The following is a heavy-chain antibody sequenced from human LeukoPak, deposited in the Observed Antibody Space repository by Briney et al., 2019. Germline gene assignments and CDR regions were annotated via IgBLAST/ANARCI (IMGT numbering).Heavy chain of an antibody. J-gene: IGHJ6*04. D-gene: IGHD3-10*02. CDR1: GFTFSSYS. CDR2: ISSSGSYI. Sequence: GGSLRLSCAASGFTFSSYSMNWVRQAPGKGLEWVSSISSSGSYIYYADSVKGRFTISRDNAKNSLYLQMNSLRAEDTAVYYCAELGITMIGGVWGKGSTVTISS. V-gene: IGHV3-21*01. CDR3: AELGITMIGGV.